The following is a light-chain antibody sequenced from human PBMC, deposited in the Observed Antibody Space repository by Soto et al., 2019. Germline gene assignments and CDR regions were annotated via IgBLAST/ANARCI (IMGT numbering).Light chain of an antibody. Sequence: EIVMTQSPATLSVSAGEGATVSCRASQSVSSKLAWYQQKPGQAPRLLIYGASTRATGIPARFSGSGSGTDFTLTISRLEPEDFAVYYCQQYGNSPQTFGQGTKVDIK. CDR2: GAS. V-gene: IGKV3-15*01. J-gene: IGKJ1*01. CDR1: QSVSSK. CDR3: QQYGNSPQT.